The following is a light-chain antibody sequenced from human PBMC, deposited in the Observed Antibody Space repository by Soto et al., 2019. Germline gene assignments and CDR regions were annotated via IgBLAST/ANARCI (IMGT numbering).Light chain of an antibody. CDR1: SSDVGRYNY. CDR3: SSCSNSRTLV. J-gene: IGLJ3*02. V-gene: IGLV2-14*03. Sequence: QSALTQPASVSGSPRQSITISCTGTSSDVGRYNYVSWYQQHPGKAPKLLIYDVTKRPSGVSDRFSGSKSGNTASLTISGLQTEDEADYYCSSCSNSRTLVFGGGTKVTVL. CDR2: DVT.